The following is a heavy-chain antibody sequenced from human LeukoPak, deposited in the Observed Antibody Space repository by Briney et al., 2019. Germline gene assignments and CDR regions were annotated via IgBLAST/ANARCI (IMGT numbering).Heavy chain of an antibody. CDR3: AKFPSSGWYLIDY. CDR1: GFTFSSYS. J-gene: IGHJ4*02. Sequence: GGSLRLSCAASGFTFSSYSMNCVRQAPGKGLKWVSSISSSSSYIYYADSVKGRFTISRDNAKNSLYLQMNSLRAEDTAVYYCAKFPSSGWYLIDYWGQGTLVTVSS. V-gene: IGHV3-21*01. CDR2: ISSSSSYI. D-gene: IGHD6-19*01.